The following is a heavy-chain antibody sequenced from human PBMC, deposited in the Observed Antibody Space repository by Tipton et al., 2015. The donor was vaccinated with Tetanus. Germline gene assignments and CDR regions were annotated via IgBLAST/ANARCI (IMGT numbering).Heavy chain of an antibody. CDR3: ARDRYYYDSSRGAAFDI. CDR1: GGSISSYY. D-gene: IGHD3-22*01. Sequence: TLSLTCTVSGGSISSYYWSWIRQPAGKGLEWIGRIYTSGSTNYNPSLKSRVTMSVDTSKNQFSLKLSSVTAADTAVYYCARDRYYYDSSRGAAFDIWGQGTMVTVSS. V-gene: IGHV4-4*07. J-gene: IGHJ3*02. CDR2: IYTSGST.